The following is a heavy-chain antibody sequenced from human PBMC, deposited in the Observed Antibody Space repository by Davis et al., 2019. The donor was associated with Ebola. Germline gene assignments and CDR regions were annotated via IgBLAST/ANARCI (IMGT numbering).Heavy chain of an antibody. D-gene: IGHD3-22*01. Sequence: GESLKISCKGSGYSFTSYWIAWVRQMPGKGLEWMGIIYPGDSDTRYSPSFQGQVTISADKSINTAYLQWDSLKASDTAMYYCARPSSGYEASFDYWGQGTPVTVSS. CDR1: GYSFTSYW. J-gene: IGHJ4*02. CDR2: IYPGDSDT. CDR3: ARPSSGYEASFDY. V-gene: IGHV5-51*01.